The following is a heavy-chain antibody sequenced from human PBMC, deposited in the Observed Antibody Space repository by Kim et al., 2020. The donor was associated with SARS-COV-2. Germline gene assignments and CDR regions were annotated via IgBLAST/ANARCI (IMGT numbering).Heavy chain of an antibody. CDR2: IRSDESKR. V-gene: IGHV3-33*01. Sequence: GGSLRLSCTASGFTFSPFAMHWVRQAPGKGLEWVAVIRSDESKRYYAESMKDRFTISRDNSKNTLYLQMNSLRAEDTAIYFCARNFGSATMIGDVWGLGT. J-gene: IGHJ3*01. CDR3: ARNFGSATMIGDV. CDR1: GFTFSPFA. D-gene: IGHD3-10*01.